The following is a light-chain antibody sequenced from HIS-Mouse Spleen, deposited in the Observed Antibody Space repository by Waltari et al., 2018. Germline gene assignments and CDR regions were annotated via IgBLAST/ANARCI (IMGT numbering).Light chain of an antibody. CDR3: SSYTSSSTLV. J-gene: IGLJ2*01. Sequence: QSALTQPASVSGSPGQSITISCTGTSSDVGGYNYVSWYQQHPGKAPKPMIYDVSNRPSGGSNRFSGSKSGNTASLTISGLQAEDEADYYCSSYTSSSTLVFGGGTKLTVL. CDR2: DVS. V-gene: IGLV2-14*03. CDR1: SSDVGGYNY.